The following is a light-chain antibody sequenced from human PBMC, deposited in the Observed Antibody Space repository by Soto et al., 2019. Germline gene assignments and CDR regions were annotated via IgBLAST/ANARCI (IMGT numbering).Light chain of an antibody. Sequence: IRMTQSPSSFSASTRDRVTLTCRASQGIRNDLGWYQQKPGKAPKRLIYAASSLQSGVPSRFSGSGSGTEFTLTINSLQPEDFATYYCQQSYSTITFGQGTRLEI. J-gene: IGKJ5*01. CDR3: QQSYSTIT. V-gene: IGKV1-17*01. CDR1: QGIRND. CDR2: AAS.